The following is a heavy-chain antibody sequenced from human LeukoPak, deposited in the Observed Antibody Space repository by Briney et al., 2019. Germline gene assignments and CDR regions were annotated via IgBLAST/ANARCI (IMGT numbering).Heavy chain of an antibody. V-gene: IGHV4-34*01. J-gene: IGHJ4*03. CDR2: IDHRGDT. Sequence: PSETLSLTSAVYGGSFSRYFWSRIRQSPGKGLEWIAEIDHRGDTNYNPSVKSRVTISVDTSKNQFSLKVRSLSAADTAVYYCARGATISETGYFDFWGQGTLVTVSS. CDR1: GGSFSRYF. D-gene: IGHD5-24*01. CDR3: ARGATISETGYFDF.